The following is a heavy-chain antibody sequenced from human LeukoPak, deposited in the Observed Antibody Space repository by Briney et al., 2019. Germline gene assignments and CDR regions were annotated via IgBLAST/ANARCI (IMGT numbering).Heavy chain of an antibody. V-gene: IGHV3-30*04. CDR2: ISYDGSNK. D-gene: IGHD2-2*01. J-gene: IGHJ4*02. Sequence: GGSLRLSCAASGFTFSSYAMHWVRQAPGKGLEWVAVISYDGSNKYYADSVKGRFTISRDNSKNTLYLQMNSLRAEDTAVYYCARERCSSTSCRRNPDYWGQGALVTVSS. CDR1: GFTFSSYA. CDR3: ARERCSSTSCRRNPDY.